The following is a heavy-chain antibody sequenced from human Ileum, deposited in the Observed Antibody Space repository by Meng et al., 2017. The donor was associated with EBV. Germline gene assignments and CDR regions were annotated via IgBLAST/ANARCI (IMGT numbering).Heavy chain of an antibody. J-gene: IGHJ4*02. Sequence: QVQLQKWVAGLLKPSGTLSLTCAVNGGSLSGAYWNWLRQPPGKGLEWIGEIIHGGSPSYNPSLKSRVTISIDTSKNQLSLMLSSVTAADTAVYYCARRPTGIDYWGQGTLVTVSS. D-gene: IGHD2-8*02. CDR1: GGSLSGAY. V-gene: IGHV4-34*12. CDR2: IIHGGSP. CDR3: ARRPTGIDY.